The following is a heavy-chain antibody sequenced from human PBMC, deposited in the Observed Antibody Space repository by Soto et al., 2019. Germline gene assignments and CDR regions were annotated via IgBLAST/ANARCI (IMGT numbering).Heavy chain of an antibody. Sequence: ASVKVSCKASGYTFTSYYMHWVRQAPGQGLEWMGIINPSGGSTSYAQKFQGRVTMTRDTSTSTVYMELSSPRSEDTAVYYCARDLWEQWLGFHAFDIWGKGTMVTVAS. J-gene: IGHJ3*02. CDR3: ARDLWEQWLGFHAFDI. V-gene: IGHV1-46*01. CDR2: INPSGGST. D-gene: IGHD6-19*01. CDR1: GYTFTSYY.